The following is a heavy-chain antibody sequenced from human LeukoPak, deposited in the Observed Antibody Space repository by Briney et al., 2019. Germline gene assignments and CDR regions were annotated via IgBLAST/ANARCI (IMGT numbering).Heavy chain of an antibody. Sequence: ASVKVSCKASGGTLSSYAISWVRQAPGQGLEWMGRIIPIFGTANYAQKFQGRVTITTDESTSTAYMELSSLRSEDTAVYYCARDSSGWPSDYWGQGTLVTVSS. D-gene: IGHD6-19*01. CDR3: ARDSSGWPSDY. CDR2: IIPIFGTA. V-gene: IGHV1-69*05. CDR1: GGTLSSYA. J-gene: IGHJ4*02.